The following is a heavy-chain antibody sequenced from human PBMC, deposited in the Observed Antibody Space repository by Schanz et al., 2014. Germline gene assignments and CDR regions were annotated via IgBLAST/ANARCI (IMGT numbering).Heavy chain of an antibody. Sequence: QVHLQESGPALVKPSETLSLTCTVSGGSISSEYWSWIRQPAGKGLEWIGRIYNSGKTNYNPSLESRVSMSVDTYKKQLSLKLRSVSAADTAVYYCARVVLGGDAFDIWGQGIMVTVSS. CDR3: ARVVLGGDAFDI. J-gene: IGHJ3*02. CDR1: GGSISSEY. D-gene: IGHD3-10*01. V-gene: IGHV4-4*07. CDR2: IYNSGKT.